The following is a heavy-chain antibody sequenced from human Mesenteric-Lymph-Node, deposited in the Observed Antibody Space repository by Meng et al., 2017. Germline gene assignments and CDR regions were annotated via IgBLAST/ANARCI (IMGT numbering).Heavy chain of an antibody. D-gene: IGHD5-12*01. J-gene: IGHJ4*03. V-gene: IGHV4-39*07. CDR3: ARAGRCCSGYAFDY. CDR1: GGSISSSSDY. Sequence: SETLSLTCTVSGGSISSSSDYWGWIRQSPGKGLEWIGTTYYSGNTFYNVSLKSRVTIALDTSKNQFSLRLSSVTAADTAVYFCARAGRCCSGYAFDYWGQGTTVTVSS. CDR2: TYYSGNT.